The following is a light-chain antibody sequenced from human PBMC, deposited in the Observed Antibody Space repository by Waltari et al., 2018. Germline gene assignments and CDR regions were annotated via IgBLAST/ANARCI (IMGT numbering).Light chain of an antibody. Sequence: DIQLTQSPSTLSASVGDRVTLTCRASQSISSWLAWYQQKPGKAPKLLIYEASSLASGVPSRFSGSGSGTEFTHTISSLQPDDFATYYCQQYNNYPFTFGPGTKVDIK. CDR3: QQYNNYPFT. CDR2: EAS. J-gene: IGKJ3*01. V-gene: IGKV1-5*03. CDR1: QSISSW.